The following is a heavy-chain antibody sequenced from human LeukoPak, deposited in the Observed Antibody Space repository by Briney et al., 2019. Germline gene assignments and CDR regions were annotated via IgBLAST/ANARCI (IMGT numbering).Heavy chain of an antibody. CDR1: GYTFTSYG. CDR2: IIPIFGTA. V-gene: IGHV1-69*06. D-gene: IGHD3-16*02. CDR3: ARAMITFGGVIVTDYYMDV. J-gene: IGHJ6*03. Sequence: SVKVSCKASGYTFTSYGISWVRQAPGQGLEWMGGIIPIFGTANYAQKFQGRVTITADKSTSTAYMELSSLRSEDTAVYYCARAMITFGGVIVTDYYMDVWGKGTTVTVSS.